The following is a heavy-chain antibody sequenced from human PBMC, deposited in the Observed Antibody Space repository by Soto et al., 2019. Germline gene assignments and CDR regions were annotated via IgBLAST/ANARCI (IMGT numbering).Heavy chain of an antibody. CDR2: ISGSGGST. J-gene: IGHJ3*02. CDR3: ARSDLQKPDYYDSSGYRPGGVGAFDI. Sequence: GGSLRLSCAASGFIFSNYAMSWVRRAPGKGLEWVSGISGSGGSTYYADSVKGRFTISRDNSKNTLYVQMNSLRAEDTAVYYCARSDLQKPDYYDSSGYRPGGVGAFDIWGQGTMVTVSS. CDR1: GFIFSNYA. D-gene: IGHD3-22*01. V-gene: IGHV3-23*01.